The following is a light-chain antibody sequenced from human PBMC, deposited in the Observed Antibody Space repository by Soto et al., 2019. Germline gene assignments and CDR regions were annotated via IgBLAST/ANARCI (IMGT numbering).Light chain of an antibody. V-gene: IGKV3-20*01. CDR2: GAS. J-gene: IGKJ5*01. CDR3: QQYKNWPPIT. CDR1: QSVSSNY. Sequence: ESVLPPSPGTLSFSPGERATLSCRASQSVSSNYLAWYQQKPGQAPRLLIYGASTRASGIPDRFSGSGSGTDFTLTIRSLQSEDFAVYYCQQYKNWPPITCGQGTRREIK.